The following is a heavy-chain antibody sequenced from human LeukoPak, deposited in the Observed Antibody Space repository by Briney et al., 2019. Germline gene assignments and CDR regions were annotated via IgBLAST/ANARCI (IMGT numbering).Heavy chain of an antibody. CDR1: GFTFNNYE. V-gene: IGHV3-21*01. J-gene: IGHJ5*02. Sequence: GGSLRLSCAASGFTFNNYEMNWVRQAPGKGLEWVSSISSSSSYIYYADSVKGRFTISRDNAKNSLYLQMNSLRAEDTAVYYCARVVGLRRSLIAAAGTGWFDPWGQGTLVTVSS. CDR2: ISSSSSYI. D-gene: IGHD6-13*01. CDR3: ARVVGLRRSLIAAAGTGWFDP.